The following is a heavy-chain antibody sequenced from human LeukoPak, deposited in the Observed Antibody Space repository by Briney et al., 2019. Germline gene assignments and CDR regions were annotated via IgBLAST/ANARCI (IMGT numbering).Heavy chain of an antibody. D-gene: IGHD3-16*01. CDR3: ARHGDYMDV. CDR1: GGSLSSSSYY. J-gene: IGHJ6*03. CDR2: IYYSGST. Sequence: SETLSLTCTVSGGSLSSSSYYWGWLRHPPGKGLEWIGSIYYSGSTYYNPSLKSRVTISVDTSKNQFSLKLSSVTAADPAVYYCARHGDYMDVWGKGATVTVSS. V-gene: IGHV4-39*01.